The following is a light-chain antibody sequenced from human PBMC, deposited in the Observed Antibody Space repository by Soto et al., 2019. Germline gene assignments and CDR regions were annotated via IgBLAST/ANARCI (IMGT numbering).Light chain of an antibody. V-gene: IGKV3-11*01. CDR1: RSVSSY. CDR3: QQRSNRPQT. Sequence: EIVLTQSPATMSLSPGESGTLSCRASRSVSSYLAWYQQKPGQAPRLLIYDASNRATGIPARFSGSGSGTDFTLTISSLEPEDFAVYYCQQRSNRPQTFGQRAKVDI. J-gene: IGKJ1*01. CDR2: DAS.